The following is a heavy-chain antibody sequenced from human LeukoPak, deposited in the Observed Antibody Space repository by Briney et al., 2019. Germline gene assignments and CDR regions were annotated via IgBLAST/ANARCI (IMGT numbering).Heavy chain of an antibody. CDR1: GLTFRNAW. V-gene: IGHV3-15*01. CDR2: IKSKVDGGTT. Sequence: GGSLRLSCVASGLTFRNAWMSWVRQAPGKGLEWVGRIKSKVDGGTTDYGAPVKGRFTVSRDDSKNTPFLQMNSLKTEDTAVYYCTTGTSFIAVAGTSDYWGQGTLVTVSS. CDR3: TTGTSFIAVAGTSDY. D-gene: IGHD6-19*01. J-gene: IGHJ4*02.